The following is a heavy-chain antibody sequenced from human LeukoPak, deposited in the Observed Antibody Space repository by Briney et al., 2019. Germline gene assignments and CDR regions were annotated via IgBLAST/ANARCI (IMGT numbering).Heavy chain of an antibody. D-gene: IGHD1-1*01. CDR1: GFTFGDYA. J-gene: IGHJ4*02. CDR2: IRSKAYGETA. Sequence: GGSLRLSCTASGFTFGDYAMSWIRQAPGKGLEWVGFIRSKAYGETADYAASVKGRFTISRDDSKAIAYLQMNSLKTEDTTVYHCTRDRGAYNLYDYWGQGTLVTDSS. CDR3: TRDRGAYNLYDY. V-gene: IGHV3-49*03.